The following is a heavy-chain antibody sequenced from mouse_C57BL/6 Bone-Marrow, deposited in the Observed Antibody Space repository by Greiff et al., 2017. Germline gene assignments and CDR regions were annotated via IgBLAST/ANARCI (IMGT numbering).Heavy chain of an antibody. Sequence: VQRVESGAELARPGASVKLSCKASGYTFTSYGISWVKQRTGQGLEWIGEIYPRSGNTYYNEKFKGKATLTADKSSSTAYMELRSLTSEDSAVYFCARRWDAWFAYWGQGTLVTVSA. V-gene: IGHV1-81*01. CDR2: IYPRSGNT. J-gene: IGHJ3*01. CDR3: ARRWDAWFAY. D-gene: IGHD4-1*01. CDR1: GYTFTSYG.